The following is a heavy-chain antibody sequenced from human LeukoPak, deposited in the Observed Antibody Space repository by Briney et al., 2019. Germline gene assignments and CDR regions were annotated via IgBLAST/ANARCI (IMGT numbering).Heavy chain of an antibody. CDR2: INHSGST. Sequence: PSETLSLTCAVYGGSFSGYYWSWIRQPPGKGLEWIGEINHSGSTNNNSSLESRVTISVDTSKNQFSLKLSSVTAADTAVYYCARGEGARDGYNYEGPFYFDYWGQGTLVTVSS. J-gene: IGHJ4*02. CDR1: GGSFSGYY. V-gene: IGHV4-34*01. CDR3: ARGEGARDGYNYEGPFYFDY. D-gene: IGHD5-24*01.